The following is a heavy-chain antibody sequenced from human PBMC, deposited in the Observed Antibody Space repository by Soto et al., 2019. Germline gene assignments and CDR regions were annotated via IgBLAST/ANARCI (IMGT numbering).Heavy chain of an antibody. D-gene: IGHD1-26*01. CDR2: ISYDGSNK. CDR3: ARERVGATGFDY. Sequence: GGSLRLSCAASGFTFSSYAMHWVRQAPGKGLEWVAVISYDGSNKYYAESVKGRFTISRDNSKNTLYLQMNSLRAEDTAVYYCARERVGATGFDYWGQGTLVTVSS. J-gene: IGHJ4*02. CDR1: GFTFSSYA. V-gene: IGHV3-30-3*01.